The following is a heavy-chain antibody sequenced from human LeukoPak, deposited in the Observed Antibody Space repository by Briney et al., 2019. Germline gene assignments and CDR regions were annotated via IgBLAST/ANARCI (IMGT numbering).Heavy chain of an antibody. V-gene: IGHV4-31*03. J-gene: IGHJ5*02. CDR2: IYYSGST. CDR1: GGSISSGGYY. Sequence: SETLSLTCTVSGGSISSGGYYWSWIRQHPGKGLEWIGYIYYSGSTYYNPSLKSRVTISVDTSKSQFSLKLSSVTAADTAVYYCARDPSRRFGAWGQGTLVTVSS. CDR3: ARDPSRRFGA. D-gene: IGHD3-3*01.